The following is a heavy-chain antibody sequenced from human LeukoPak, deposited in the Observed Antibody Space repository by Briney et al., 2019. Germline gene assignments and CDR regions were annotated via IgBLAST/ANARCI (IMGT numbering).Heavy chain of an antibody. CDR2: IKHDGSEK. CDR1: GFSFSNYL. J-gene: IGHJ5*02. V-gene: IGHV3-7*05. Sequence: PGGSLKLSSEASGFSFSNYLMSWVRQAPGKGLGWVANIKHDGSEKYYVDSVKGRFTISRDNAKNSLYFQMNSLRPEDTAVYYCARDPLDHWGQGALVTVSS. CDR3: ARDPLDH.